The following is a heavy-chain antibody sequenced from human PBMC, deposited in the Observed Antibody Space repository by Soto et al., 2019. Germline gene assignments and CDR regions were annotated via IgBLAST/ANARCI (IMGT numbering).Heavy chain of an antibody. CDR2: IHYSGST. Sequence: SETLSLTCTVSGASISSGGFYWSWIRQHPGKGLEWIGYIHYSGSTSYNPSLKSRVTISVDTSKNQLSLKLTFVTAADTAVYYCARGVMYWGQGTLVTVSS. CDR1: GASISSGGFY. D-gene: IGHD3-16*01. CDR3: ARGVMY. J-gene: IGHJ4*02. V-gene: IGHV4-31*03.